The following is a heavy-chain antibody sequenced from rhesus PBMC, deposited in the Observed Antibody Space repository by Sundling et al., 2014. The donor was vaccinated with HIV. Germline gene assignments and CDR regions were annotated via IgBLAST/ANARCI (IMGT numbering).Heavy chain of an antibody. V-gene: IGHV3-103*01. CDR2: ISTGGRRT. CDR1: GFPFSRYD. Sequence: EVQLVDSGGGLAKPGGSLRLSCAASGFPFSRYDMHWVRQTPGKGLEWVAAISTGGRRTYYADSVRGRFTISRDNSKNTLSLQMNSLRGGDTAVYFCAKDGFKDYWSQGVLVTVSS. CDR3: AKDGFKDY. D-gene: IGHD2-21*01. J-gene: IGHJ4*01.